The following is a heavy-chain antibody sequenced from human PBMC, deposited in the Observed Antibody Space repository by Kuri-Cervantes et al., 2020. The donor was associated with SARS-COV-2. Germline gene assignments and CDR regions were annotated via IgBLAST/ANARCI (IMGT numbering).Heavy chain of an antibody. CDR2: INHSGST. J-gene: IGHJ6*02. CDR1: GGSFSGYY. CDR3: AREDLGNCSSTSCPYYYYGMDV. V-gene: IGHV4-34*01. D-gene: IGHD2-2*01. Sequence: GSLRLSCAVYGGSFSGYYWSWIRQPPGKGLEWIGEINHSGSTNYNPSLKSRVTISVDTSKNQFSLKLSSVTAADTAVYYCAREDLGNCSSTSCPYYYYGMDVWGQGTTVTVSS.